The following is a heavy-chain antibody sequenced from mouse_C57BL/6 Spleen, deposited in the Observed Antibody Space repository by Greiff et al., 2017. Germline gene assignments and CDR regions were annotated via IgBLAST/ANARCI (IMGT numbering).Heavy chain of an antibody. V-gene: IGHV1-18*01. J-gene: IGHJ3*01. CDR2: INPNNGGT. CDR3: ARTGDLDSPPFAY. D-gene: IGHD3-2*01. CDR1: GYTFTDYN. Sequence: EVQLQQSGPELVKPGASVKIPCKASGYTFTDYNMDWVKQSHGKSLEWIGDINPNNGGTIYNQKFKGKATLTVDKSSSTAYMELRSLTSEDTAVYYCARTGDLDSPPFAYWGQGTLVTVSA.